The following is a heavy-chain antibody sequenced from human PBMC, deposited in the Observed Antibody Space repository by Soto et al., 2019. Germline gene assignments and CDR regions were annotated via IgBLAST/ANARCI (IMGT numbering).Heavy chain of an antibody. CDR3: ATFSYSSGLDY. J-gene: IGHJ4*02. Sequence: EVQLVESGGGLVQPGGSLRLSCAASGFTFSSYWMHWVRQAPGKGLVWVSRINSDGSSTSYADSVKGRFTISRDNAKNTLYLQMNSLRVEDTAVYYCATFSYSSGLDYWGQGTLVSVSS. D-gene: IGHD6-19*01. CDR2: INSDGSST. V-gene: IGHV3-74*01. CDR1: GFTFSSYW.